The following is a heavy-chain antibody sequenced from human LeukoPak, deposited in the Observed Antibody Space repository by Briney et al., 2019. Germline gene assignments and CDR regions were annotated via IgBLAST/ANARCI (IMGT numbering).Heavy chain of an antibody. J-gene: IGHJ4*02. V-gene: IGHV6-1*01. CDR3: ARDLYSSSPGVAYYFDY. D-gene: IGHD6-13*01. CDR1: GDSVSSNSAA. CDR2: TYYRSKWYN. Sequence: SQTLSLTCAISGDSVSSNSAAWNRIRQSPSRGLEWLGRTYYRSKWYNDYAVSVKSRITINPDTSKNQFSLQLNSVTPEDTAVYYCARDLYSSSPGVAYYFDYWGQGTLVTVSS.